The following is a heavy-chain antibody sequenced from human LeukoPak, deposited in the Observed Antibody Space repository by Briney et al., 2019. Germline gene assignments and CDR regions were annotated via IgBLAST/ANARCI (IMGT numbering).Heavy chain of an antibody. CDR3: SSGVVTLEY. J-gene: IGHJ4*02. Sequence: GVSLRLFCAVCGFTFNNDWVTWVRQAPGKGLEWVGRIHSRTNGGTPDYATAVKGICTITRDDTNNTQYLQMNSLKTEEAAVYYCSSGVVTLEYCCQGALVTVAS. CDR1: GFTFNNDW. CDR2: IHSRTNGGTP. V-gene: IGHV3-15*01. D-gene: IGHD4-23*01.